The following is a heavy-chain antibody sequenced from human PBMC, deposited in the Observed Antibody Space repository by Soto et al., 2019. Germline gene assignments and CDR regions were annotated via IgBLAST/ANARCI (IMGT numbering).Heavy chain of an antibody. CDR1: GFSLSTSGIC. CDR2: IDWDDDK. D-gene: IGHD3-22*01. CDR3: ARSTYYYDSSGYGFYYFDY. V-gene: IGHV2-70*11. Sequence: SGPTLVNPTQTLTLTCTFSGFSLSTSGICVSWIRQPPGKALEWLARIDWDDDKYYSTSLKTRLTISKDTSKNQVVLTMTNMDPVDTATYYCARSTYYYDSSGYGFYYFDYWGQGTLVTVSS. J-gene: IGHJ4*02.